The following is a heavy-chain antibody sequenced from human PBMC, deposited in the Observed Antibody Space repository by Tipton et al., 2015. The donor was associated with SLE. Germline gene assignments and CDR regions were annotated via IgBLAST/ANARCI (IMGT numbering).Heavy chain of an antibody. Sequence: SLRLSCAASGFTFSSYSMNWVRQAPGKGLEWVSYISSSSSTIYYADSVKGRFTISRDNAKNTLNLQMNSLRPEDTAVYYCAKEALRYFDLWGQGTPVTVSS. CDR1: GFTFSSYS. CDR2: ISSSSSTI. J-gene: IGHJ4*02. D-gene: IGHD3-9*01. V-gene: IGHV3-48*01. CDR3: AKEALRYFDL.